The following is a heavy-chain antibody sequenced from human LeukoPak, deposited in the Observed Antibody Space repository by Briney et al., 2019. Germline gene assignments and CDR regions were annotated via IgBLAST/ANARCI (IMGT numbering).Heavy chain of an antibody. Sequence: SETLSLTCTVSGGSISSSSYYWGWIRQPPGKGLEWIGNIYYSGSPYYKPSLKSRVTISVDTSKNQFSLKLSSVTAADTAVYYCARRGSEDYYDSSGYPDAFDIWGQGTMVTVSS. CDR3: ARRGSEDYYDSSGYPDAFDI. CDR2: IYYSGSP. V-gene: IGHV4-39*07. J-gene: IGHJ3*02. D-gene: IGHD3-22*01. CDR1: GGSISSSSYY.